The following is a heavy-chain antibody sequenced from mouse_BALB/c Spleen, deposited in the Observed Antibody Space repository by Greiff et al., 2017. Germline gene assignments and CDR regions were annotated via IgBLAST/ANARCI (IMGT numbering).Heavy chain of an antibody. J-gene: IGHJ4*01. CDR2: IDPETGGT. CDR3: TTPYYYGRSPDYYAMDY. D-gene: IGHD1-1*01. V-gene: IGHV1-15*01. Sequence: VQLQQSGAELVRPGASVTLSCKASGYTFTDYEMHWVKQTPVPGLEWIGAIDPETGGTAYNQKFKGKATLTADKSSSTAYMELRSLTSEDSAVYYCTTPYYYGRSPDYYAMDYWGQGTSVTVSS. CDR1: GYTFTDYE.